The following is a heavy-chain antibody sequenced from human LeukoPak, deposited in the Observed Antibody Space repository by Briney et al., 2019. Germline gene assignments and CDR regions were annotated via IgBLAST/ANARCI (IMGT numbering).Heavy chain of an antibody. D-gene: IGHD3-10*01. CDR1: GGTISCYY. CDR3: AGLRGPYYFDY. Sequence: SETLSLTCRASGGTISCYYWNWIRQPPGKGLDWIAYIYYNGYSYSNPSLKSRLTISVDTSKNQFSLKLSSVTAADTAVYYCAGLRGPYYFDYWGQGTLVTVSS. V-gene: IGHV4-59*01. CDR2: IYYNGYS. J-gene: IGHJ4*02.